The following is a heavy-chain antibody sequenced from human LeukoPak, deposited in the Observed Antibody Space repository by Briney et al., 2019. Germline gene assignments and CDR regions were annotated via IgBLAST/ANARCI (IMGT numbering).Heavy chain of an antibody. Sequence: SGTLSLTCAVSGXSVSSDNYWSWVRQSPGKGLDWIGEFYRSGIINYNPSLKNRVTMSIDNSNNQFSLRLSSVTAADTAVYYCARGSYYDRPSRSRVEYWGQGTLVTVSS. D-gene: IGHD3-22*01. CDR2: FYRSGII. CDR1: GXSVSSDNY. CDR3: ARGSYYDRPSRSRVEY. V-gene: IGHV4-4*02. J-gene: IGHJ4*02.